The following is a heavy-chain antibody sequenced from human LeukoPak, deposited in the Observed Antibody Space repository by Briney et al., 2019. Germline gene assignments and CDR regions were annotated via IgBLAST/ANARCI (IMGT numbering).Heavy chain of an antibody. J-gene: IGHJ5*02. CDR1: GGSISSYY. Sequence: PSETLSLTCTVSGGSISSYYWSWIRQPPGKGLEWIGYIYYSGSTNYNPSLKSRVTISVDTSKNQFSLKLSSVTAADTAVYYCARHSSDVDTVWFDPRGQGTLVTVSS. CDR3: ARHSSDVDTVWFDP. CDR2: IYYSGST. D-gene: IGHD5-18*01. V-gene: IGHV4-59*08.